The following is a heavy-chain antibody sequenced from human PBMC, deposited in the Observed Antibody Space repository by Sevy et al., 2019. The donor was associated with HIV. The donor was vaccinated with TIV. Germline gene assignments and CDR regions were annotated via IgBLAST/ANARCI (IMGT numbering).Heavy chain of an antibody. Sequence: GGSLRLSCAASGFTFSSYAMHWVRQAPGKGLEWVAVISYDGSNKYYADSVKGRFTISRDNSKNTLYLQMNSLRAEDTAVYYCARDTPRPYSGSYGEHDAFDIWGQGTMVTVSS. V-gene: IGHV3-30-3*01. D-gene: IGHD1-26*01. CDR2: ISYDGSNK. CDR3: ARDTPRPYSGSYGEHDAFDI. CDR1: GFTFSSYA. J-gene: IGHJ3*02.